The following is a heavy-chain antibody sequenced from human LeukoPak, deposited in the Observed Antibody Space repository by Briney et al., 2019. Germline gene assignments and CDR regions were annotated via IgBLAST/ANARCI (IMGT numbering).Heavy chain of an antibody. CDR1: GGSISSYC. CDR2: IYNSGNT. J-gene: IGHJ4*02. D-gene: IGHD3-16*02. CDR3: AREDRLSHHTVFDY. V-gene: IGHV4-59*01. Sequence: SETLSLTCTVSGGSISSYCWSWIRQPPGKGLEWIGYIYNSGNTNYNPSLKSRVTISVDTSKNQFSLRLSSVTAADTAVYYCAREDRLSHHTVFDYWGQGTLVTVSS.